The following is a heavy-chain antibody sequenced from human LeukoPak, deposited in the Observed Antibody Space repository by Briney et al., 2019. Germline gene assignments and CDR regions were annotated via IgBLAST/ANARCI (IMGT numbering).Heavy chain of an antibody. D-gene: IGHD6-19*01. J-gene: IGHJ4*02. CDR2: FDPEDGET. Sequence: ASVKVSCKVSGYTLTELSMHWVRQAPGKGLEWMGGFDPEDGETIYAQKFQGRVTMTEDTSTDTAYMELSSLRSEDTAVYYCATEVMGYGYSSGRGGYWGQGTLVTVSS. CDR1: GYTLTELS. CDR3: ATEVMGYGYSSGRGGY. V-gene: IGHV1-24*01.